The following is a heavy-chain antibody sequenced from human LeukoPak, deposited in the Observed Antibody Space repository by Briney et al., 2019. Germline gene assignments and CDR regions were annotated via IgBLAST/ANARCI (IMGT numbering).Heavy chain of an antibody. CDR2: IIPIFGTA. V-gene: IGHV1-69*05. CDR3: AREEYYYGSGSYLSFYFDY. J-gene: IGHJ4*02. Sequence: SVKVSCKASGYTFTSYDINWVRQAPGQGLEWMGRIIPIFGTANYAQKFQGRVTITTDESTSTAYMELSSLRSEDTAVYYCAREEYYYGSGSYLSFYFDYWGQGTLVTVSS. D-gene: IGHD3-10*01. CDR1: GYTFTSYD.